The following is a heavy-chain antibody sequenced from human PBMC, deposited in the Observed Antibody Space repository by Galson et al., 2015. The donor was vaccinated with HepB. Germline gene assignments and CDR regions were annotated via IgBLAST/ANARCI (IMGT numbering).Heavy chain of an antibody. J-gene: IGHJ6*02. CDR1: GYTFTSYG. D-gene: IGHD3-3*01. V-gene: IGHV1-18*01. CDR3: AREGAYYDFWSGYYPLVSMDV. CDR2: ISAYNGNT. Sequence: SVKVSCKASGYTFTSYGISWVRQAPGQGLEWMGWISAYNGNTNYAQKLQGRVTMTTDTSTSTAYMELRSLRSDDTAVYYCAREGAYYDFWSGYYPLVSMDVWGQGTTVTVSS.